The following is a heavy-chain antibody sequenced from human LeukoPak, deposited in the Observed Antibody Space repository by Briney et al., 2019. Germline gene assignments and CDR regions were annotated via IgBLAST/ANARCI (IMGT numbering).Heavy chain of an antibody. CDR1: GYTFTSYA. Sequence: ASVKVSCKASGYTFTSYAMHWVRQAPGQRLEWMGWINAGNGNTNYAQKLQGRVTMTTDTSTSTAYMELRSLRSDDTAVYYCAREYYDFWSGYYLGLGNYYYYMDVWGKGTTVTVSS. CDR2: INAGNGNT. J-gene: IGHJ6*03. CDR3: AREYYDFWSGYYLGLGNYYYYMDV. D-gene: IGHD3-3*01. V-gene: IGHV1-3*01.